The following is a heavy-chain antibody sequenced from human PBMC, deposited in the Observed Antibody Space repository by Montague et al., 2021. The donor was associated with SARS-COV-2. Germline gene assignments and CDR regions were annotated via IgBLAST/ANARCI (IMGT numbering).Heavy chain of an antibody. J-gene: IGHJ4*02. CDR2: IHHIVGT. D-gene: IGHD2-2*01. Sequence: SETLSLTCTVSGDSMSSNNWWTWVLQSPGKGLEWIVEIHHIVGTNYNPSLKSRVSISVDKSRNQFSLNLNSVTAADTAFYYCATVFGGCSATSCYLYNWGRGTLVTVSS. CDR3: ATVFGGCSATSCYLYN. CDR1: GDSMSSNNW. V-gene: IGHV4-4*02.